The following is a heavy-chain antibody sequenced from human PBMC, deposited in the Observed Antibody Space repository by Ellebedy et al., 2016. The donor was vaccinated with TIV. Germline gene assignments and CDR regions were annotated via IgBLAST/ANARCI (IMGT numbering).Heavy chain of an antibody. Sequence: MPSETLSLTCVVYGGSFSGYYWSWIRQFSGKGLEWIGYINHRGSAYYNPSLRSRATISIDTSNNEFFLNLTSATAADTARYYCVREGAYSNSFDSWGQGTLVAVST. J-gene: IGHJ5*01. CDR1: GGSFSGYY. D-gene: IGHD4-11*01. V-gene: IGHV4-34*09. CDR3: VREGAYSNSFDS. CDR2: INHRGSA.